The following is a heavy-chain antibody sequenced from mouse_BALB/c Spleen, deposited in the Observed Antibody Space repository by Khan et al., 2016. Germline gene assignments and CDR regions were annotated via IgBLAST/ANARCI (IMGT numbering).Heavy chain of an antibody. D-gene: IGHD2-3*01. CDR3: SSGGLYDGNLFAY. J-gene: IGHJ3*01. CDR2: ISSGSSTI. CDR1: GFTFSSFG. Sequence: EVELVEPGGGLVQPGGSRKLSCAAAGFTFSSFGMHWVRQAPEKGLEWVAYISSGSSTIYYADTVKGRFTISRDNPKNTLFLQMTSLKSEDAALYVCSSGGLYDGNLFAYWGQGTLVTVSA. V-gene: IGHV5-17*02.